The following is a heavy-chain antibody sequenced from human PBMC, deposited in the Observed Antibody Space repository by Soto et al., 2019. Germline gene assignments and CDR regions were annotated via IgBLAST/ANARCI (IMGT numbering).Heavy chain of an antibody. J-gene: IGHJ4*02. CDR2: IYPDDSET. V-gene: IGHV5-51*01. D-gene: IGHD6-13*01. CDR3: ARQQGAAAGSDY. Sequence: GESLKISCKGSGYIFSTYWIAWVRQMPGKGLEWMGIIYPDDSETRYSPSFQGQVTISADKSTSTAYLQWSSLKASDSAMYYRARQQGAAAGSDYWGLGTLVTVSS. CDR1: GYIFSTYW.